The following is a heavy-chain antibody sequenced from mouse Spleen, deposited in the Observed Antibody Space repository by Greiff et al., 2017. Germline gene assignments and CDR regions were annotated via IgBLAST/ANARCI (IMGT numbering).Heavy chain of an antibody. J-gene: IGHJ3*01. CDR3: ARQDSNYKFAY. V-gene: IGHV5-6-2*01. Sequence: EVQVVESGGGLVKPGGSLKLSCAASGFTFSSYAMSWVRQTPEKRLEWVAAINSNGGSTYYPDTVKDRFTISRDNAKNTLYLQMSSLRSEDTALYYCARQDSNYKFAYWGQGTLVTVSA. CDR1: GFTFSSYA. CDR2: INSNGGST. D-gene: IGHD2-5*01.